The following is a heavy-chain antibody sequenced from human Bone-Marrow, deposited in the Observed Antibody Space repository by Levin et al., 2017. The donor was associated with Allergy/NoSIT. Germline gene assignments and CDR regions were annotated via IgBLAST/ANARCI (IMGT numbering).Heavy chain of an antibody. Sequence: SCTVSGGSISSSGYHWTWLRQYPNKGLEWIGYISYRGSTYFNPSLKSRLTMSIDTSEQHFSLNLTSVSAADTAIYYCARLDGYSFDYWGQGALVTVS. V-gene: IGHV4-31*03. CDR3: ARLDGYSFDY. J-gene: IGHJ4*02. D-gene: IGHD1-1*01. CDR2: ISYRGST. CDR1: GGSISSSGYH.